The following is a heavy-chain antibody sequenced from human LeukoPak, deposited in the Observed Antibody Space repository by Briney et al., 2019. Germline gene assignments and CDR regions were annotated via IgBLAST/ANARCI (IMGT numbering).Heavy chain of an antibody. CDR2: LTGSGVTT. CDR1: GFSFSTYA. Sequence: SGGSLRLSCAASGFSFSTYAMSWVRQAPGKGLEWVSCLTGSGVTTYYADSVKGRFTISRDNSKNTLYLHMTSMRVDDTAVYYCAKRTVGETVGWDAFDIWGQGTMGTVSS. CDR3: AKRTVGETVGWDAFDI. V-gene: IGHV3-23*01. J-gene: IGHJ3*02. D-gene: IGHD1-26*01.